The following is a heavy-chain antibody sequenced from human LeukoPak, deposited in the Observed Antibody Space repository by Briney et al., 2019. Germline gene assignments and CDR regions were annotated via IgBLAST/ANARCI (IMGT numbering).Heavy chain of an antibody. CDR1: GGTFSNYA. CDR3: ARREDIVVDVTGGSWTFDI. D-gene: IGHD2-15*01. CDR2: IIPIFGTA. J-gene: IGHJ3*02. V-gene: IGHV1-69*06. Sequence: GASVKVSCKASGGTFSNYAISWVRQAPGQGLEWMGGIIPIFGTANYAQKFRGRVTITADKSTRTAYMELSSLRSEDTAMYYCARREDIVVDVTGGSWTFDIWGQGTMVTVSS.